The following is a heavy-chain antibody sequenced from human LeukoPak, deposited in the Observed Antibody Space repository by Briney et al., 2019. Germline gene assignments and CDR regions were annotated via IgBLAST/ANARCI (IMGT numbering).Heavy chain of an antibody. CDR3: ARVRYSGSYYSFDY. CDR2: IYYSGST. Sequence: PSETLSLTCTVSGGSVNNGSYYWSWIRQPPGKGLEWIGYIYYSGSTNYNPSLKSRVTISVDTSKNQFSLKLSSVTAADTAVYYCARVRYSGSYYSFDYWGQGTLVTVSS. D-gene: IGHD1-26*01. V-gene: IGHV4-61*01. CDR1: GGSVNNGSYY. J-gene: IGHJ4*02.